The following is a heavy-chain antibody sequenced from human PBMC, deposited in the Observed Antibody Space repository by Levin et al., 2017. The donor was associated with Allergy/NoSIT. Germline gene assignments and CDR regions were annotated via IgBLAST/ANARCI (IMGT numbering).Heavy chain of an antibody. CDR3: AGDLGVHSSGWYADLDY. CDR2: FTSRGSST. J-gene: IGHJ4*02. CDR1: GFTFSNYD. D-gene: IGHD6-19*01. Sequence: GESLKISCAASGFTFSNYDMSWVRQAPGKGLDWVSTFTSRGSSTYYADSVKGRFTMSRDNSKNTLYLLMNSLGADDTAVYYCAGDLGVHSSGWYADLDYWGQGTLVSVSS. V-gene: IGHV3-23*01.